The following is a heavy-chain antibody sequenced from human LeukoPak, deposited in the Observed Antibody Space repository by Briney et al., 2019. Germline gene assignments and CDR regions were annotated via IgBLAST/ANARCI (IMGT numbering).Heavy chain of an antibody. CDR1: GYSFTSYW. J-gene: IGHJ4*02. CDR3: AGQIGIAVAGTDY. Sequence: GESLKISCKGSGYSFTSYWIGWVRQMPGKGLEWMGIIYPGDSDTRYSPSFQGQVTISADKPISTAYLQWSSLKASDTAMYYCAGQIGIAVAGTDYWGQGTLVTVSS. D-gene: IGHD6-19*01. CDR2: IYPGDSDT. V-gene: IGHV5-51*01.